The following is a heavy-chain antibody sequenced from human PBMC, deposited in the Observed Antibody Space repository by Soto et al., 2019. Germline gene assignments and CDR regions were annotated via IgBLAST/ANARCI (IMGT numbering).Heavy chain of an antibody. J-gene: IGHJ4*02. D-gene: IGHD3-10*01. V-gene: IGHV1-3*01. CDR2: INAGNGNT. CDR3: ARATYYYGSGSYYPLGPRPTLIDY. Sequence: ASVKVSCKASGYTFTSYAMHWVRQAPGQRLEWMGWINAGNGNTKYSQKFQGRVTITRDTSASTAYMELSSLRSEDTAVYYCARATYYYGSGSYYPLGPRPTLIDYWGQGTLVTVSS. CDR1: GYTFTSYA.